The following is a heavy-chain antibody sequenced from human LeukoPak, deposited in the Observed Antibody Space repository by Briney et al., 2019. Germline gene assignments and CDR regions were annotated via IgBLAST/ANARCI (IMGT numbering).Heavy chain of an antibody. CDR2: IYYSGST. V-gene: IGHV4-61*08. Sequence: SETLSLTCAVSGGSISSGGYSWSWIRQPPGKGLEWIGYIYYSGSTNYNPSLKSRVTISVDTSKNQFSLKLSSVTAADTAVYYCARSQYSTHHLTYYYYYMDVWGKGTTVTVSS. CDR3: ARSQYSTHHLTYYYYYMDV. D-gene: IGHD6-6*01. CDR1: GGSISSGGYS. J-gene: IGHJ6*03.